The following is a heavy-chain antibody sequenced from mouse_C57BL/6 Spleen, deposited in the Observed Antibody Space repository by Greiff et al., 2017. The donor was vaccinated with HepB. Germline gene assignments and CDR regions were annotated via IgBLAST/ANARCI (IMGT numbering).Heavy chain of an antibody. CDR3: AGDEGSAGAMDY. CDR1: GFTFSSYA. Sequence: EVHLVESGGGLVKPGGSLKLSCAASGFTFSSYAMSWVRQTPEKRLEWVATISDGGSYTYYPDNVKGRFTISRDNAKNNLYLQMSHLKSEDTAMYYCAGDEGSAGAMDYWGQGTSVTVSS. J-gene: IGHJ4*01. CDR2: ISDGGSYT. V-gene: IGHV5-4*01. D-gene: IGHD6-1*01.